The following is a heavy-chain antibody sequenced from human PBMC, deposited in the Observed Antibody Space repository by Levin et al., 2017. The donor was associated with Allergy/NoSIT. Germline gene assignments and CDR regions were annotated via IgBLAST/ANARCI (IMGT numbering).Heavy chain of an antibody. CDR2: ISAGGDNT. CDR3: EKDGAI. V-gene: IGHV3-23*01. D-gene: IGHD3-16*01. J-gene: IGHJ4*02. Sequence: GGSLRLSCAASGFTFGDYAMNWVRQAPGKGLEWVLGISAGGDNTDFADSAKGRFIISRDNSKNTLSLQMNSLRVEDTAIYYCEKDGAIWGPGTLVTVSS. CDR1: GFTFGDYA.